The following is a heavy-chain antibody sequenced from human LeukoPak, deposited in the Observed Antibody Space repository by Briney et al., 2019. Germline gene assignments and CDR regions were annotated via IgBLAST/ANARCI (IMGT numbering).Heavy chain of an antibody. Sequence: SETLSLTCTVSGGSISSYYWSWIRQPPGKGLEWIGYIYYSGSTNYNPSLKSRVTISVDTSKNQFSLKLSSVTAADTAVYYCARDSTGRGYTYGEFDYWGQGTLVTVSS. J-gene: IGHJ4*02. CDR3: ARDSTGRGYTYGEFDY. CDR2: IYYSGST. V-gene: IGHV4-59*12. CDR1: GGSISSYY. D-gene: IGHD5-18*01.